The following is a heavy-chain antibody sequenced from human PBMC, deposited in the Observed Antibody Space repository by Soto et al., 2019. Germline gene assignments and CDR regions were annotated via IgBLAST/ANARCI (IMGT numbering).Heavy chain of an antibody. D-gene: IGHD3-3*01. J-gene: IGHJ4*02. CDR2: ISGSGGST. Sequence: EVQLLESGGGLVQPGGSLRLSCAASGFTFSSYAMSWVRQAPGKGLEWVSAISGSGGSTYYADSVKGRFTIFRDNSKHTLYLQMNSLRAEDTAVYYCAKDVTYYDFWSLPGNLDYWGQGTLVTVSS. V-gene: IGHV3-23*01. CDR3: AKDVTYYDFWSLPGNLDY. CDR1: GFTFSSYA.